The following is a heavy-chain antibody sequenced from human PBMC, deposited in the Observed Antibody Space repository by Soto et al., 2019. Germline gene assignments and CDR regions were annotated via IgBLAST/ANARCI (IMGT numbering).Heavy chain of an antibody. CDR1: GGSISSNY. CDR3: ARYRREAVAGYTLDN. D-gene: IGHD6-13*01. V-gene: IGHV4-59*01. J-gene: IGHJ4*02. CDR2: VYNSGST. Sequence: SETLSLTCTVSGGSISSNYWTWIRQPPGKGLEWIGYVYNSGSTNYNPSLKSRVTLSEDTSKSQFSLKVNSMTAADTAVYYCARYRREAVAGYTLDNWGQGILVTVSS.